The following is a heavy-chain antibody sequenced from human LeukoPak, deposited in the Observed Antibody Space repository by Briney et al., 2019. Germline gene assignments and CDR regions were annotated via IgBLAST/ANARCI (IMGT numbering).Heavy chain of an antibody. CDR1: GFTVSSNY. J-gene: IGHJ4*02. CDR3: TRRPYSSSWYYFDY. Sequence: GGSLRLSCAVSGFTVSSNYMGWVRQAPGKGLEWVSYISSSGSMLHYADSVEGRFTISRDNAKNSLYLQMSSLRVEDTAVYYCTRRPYSSSWYYFDYWGQGTLVTVSS. D-gene: IGHD6-13*01. V-gene: IGHV3-11*04. CDR2: ISSSGSML.